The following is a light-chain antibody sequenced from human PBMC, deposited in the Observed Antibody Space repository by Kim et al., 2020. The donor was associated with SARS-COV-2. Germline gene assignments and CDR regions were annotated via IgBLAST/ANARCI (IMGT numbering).Light chain of an antibody. V-gene: IGKV3-20*01. Sequence: PGERATPSCRASQSVGSSYLAWYQQKPGQAPRLLIYGASSRATGVPDRFSGSGSVTDFTLTITRLEPEDFAVYYCQQYGNSPHTFGQGTKVDIK. CDR3: QQYGNSPHT. J-gene: IGKJ1*01. CDR2: GAS. CDR1: QSVGSSY.